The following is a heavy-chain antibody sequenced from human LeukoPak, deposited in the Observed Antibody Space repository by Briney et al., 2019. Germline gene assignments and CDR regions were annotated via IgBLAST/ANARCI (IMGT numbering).Heavy chain of an antibody. J-gene: IGHJ4*02. D-gene: IGHD3-3*01. CDR3: AAADMIFGVIIPPF. Sequence: ASVEVSCKSSRDTFSRYYIHWVRQAPGQGLEYMGVINPSGGSPRYAQKFQGRLTMTRDMSTSTVYMKLSSLRSEDTSIYYCAAADMIFGVIIPPFWGPGTPVTISS. CDR2: INPSGGSP. V-gene: IGHV1-46*01. CDR1: RDTFSRYY.